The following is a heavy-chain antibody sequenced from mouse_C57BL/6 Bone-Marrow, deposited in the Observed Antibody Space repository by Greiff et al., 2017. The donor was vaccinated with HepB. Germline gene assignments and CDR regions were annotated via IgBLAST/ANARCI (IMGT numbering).Heavy chain of an antibody. CDR3: ARKGDYYGSSYWYFDV. CDR1: GFTFSDYG. Sequence: EVKVEESGGGLVQPGGSLKLSCAASGFTFSDYGMAWVRQAPRKGPEWVAFISNLAYSIYYADTVPGRFTISRENAKNNLYLEMSSLRSEDTARYYCARKGDYYGSSYWYFDVWGTGTTVTVSS. D-gene: IGHD1-1*01. CDR2: ISNLAYSI. J-gene: IGHJ1*03. V-gene: IGHV5-15*04.